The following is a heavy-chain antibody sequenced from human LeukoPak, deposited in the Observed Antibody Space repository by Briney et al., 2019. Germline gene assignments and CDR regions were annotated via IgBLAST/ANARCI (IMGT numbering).Heavy chain of an antibody. Sequence: PGGSLRLSCAASGFTFSSYAMHWVRQAPGKGLEYVSAISSNGGSTYYANSVKGRFTISRDNSKNTLYLQMGSLRAEDMAVYYCARGDVDYGDYVGWFDPWGQGTLVTVSS. CDR3: ARGDVDYGDYVGWFDP. J-gene: IGHJ5*02. V-gene: IGHV3-64*01. CDR2: ISSNGGST. CDR1: GFTFSSYA. D-gene: IGHD4-17*01.